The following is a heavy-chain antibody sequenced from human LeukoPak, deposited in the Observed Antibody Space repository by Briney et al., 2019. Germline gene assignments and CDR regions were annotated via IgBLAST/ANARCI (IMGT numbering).Heavy chain of an antibody. D-gene: IGHD2-8*01. V-gene: IGHV3-48*01. CDR1: GFPFSSYS. CDR2: ISSRSSTI. Sequence: PGGSLRLSCAASGFPFSSYSMNWVRQAPGKGPEWVSYISSRSSTIYYADSVKGRFTISRDNAKNSLYLQMNSLRAEDTAVYYCARERDIVLMVYATHYYYYYMDVWGKGTTVTVSS. CDR3: ARERDIVLMVYATHYYYYYMDV. J-gene: IGHJ6*03.